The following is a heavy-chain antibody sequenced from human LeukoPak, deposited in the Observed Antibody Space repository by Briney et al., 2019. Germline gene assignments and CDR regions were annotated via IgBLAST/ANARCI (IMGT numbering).Heavy chain of an antibody. CDR3: ARLRCGSYPYYFDY. V-gene: IGHV4-39*01. D-gene: IGHD1-26*01. CDR2: IYYSGST. J-gene: IGHJ4*02. Sequence: SETLSLTCTVSGGSISSYFWGWIRQPPGKGLEWIGSIYYSGSTYSNPSLTSRVTMSLVTSKNQFSLKLSSVTAADTAVYYCARLRCGSYPYYFDYWGQGTLVTVAS. CDR1: GGSISSYF.